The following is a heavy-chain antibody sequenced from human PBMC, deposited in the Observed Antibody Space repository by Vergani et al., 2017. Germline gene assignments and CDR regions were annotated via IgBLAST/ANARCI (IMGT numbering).Heavy chain of an antibody. Sequence: EVQLVQSGAEVKKPGESLKISCKGSGYSFTSYWIGWVRQMPGQGLEWMGIIYPGDSDTRYSPSFQGQVTISPDKSISTAYLQWSSLKASDTAMYYCARSIVVVPAAMTRGSYGMDVWGQGTTVTVSS. CDR1: GYSFTSYW. CDR3: ARSIVVVPAAMTRGSYGMDV. CDR2: IYPGDSDT. V-gene: IGHV5-51*01. D-gene: IGHD2-2*01. J-gene: IGHJ6*02.